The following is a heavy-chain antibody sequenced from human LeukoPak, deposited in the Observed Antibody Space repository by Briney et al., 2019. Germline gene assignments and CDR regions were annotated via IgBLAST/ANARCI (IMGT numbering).Heavy chain of an antibody. CDR1: GESFSGYY. J-gene: IGHJ4*02. Sequence: SETLSLTCAVYGESFSGYYWTWIRQPPGKGLEWIGEIYHSGSTNYNPSLKSRVTISVDKSKNQFSLKLSSVTAADTAVYYCARDPRGGRFDYWGQGTLVTVSS. CDR3: ARDPRGGRFDY. CDR2: IYHSGST. V-gene: IGHV4-34*01. D-gene: IGHD1-26*01.